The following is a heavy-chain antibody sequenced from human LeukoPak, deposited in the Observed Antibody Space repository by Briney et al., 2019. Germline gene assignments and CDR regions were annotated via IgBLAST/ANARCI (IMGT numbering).Heavy chain of an antibody. CDR2: IKEDGSEK. Sequence: PGGSLRLSCEVSGFTFSLYWMSWVRQAPGKGLEWVANIKEDGSEKYYVDSVKGRFTISRDNAKNSLYLQMNSLRAEDTAVYYCARAEYCSSTSCYTGAFDIWGQGTMVTVSS. CDR1: GFTFSLYW. CDR3: ARAEYCSSTSCYTGAFDI. J-gene: IGHJ3*02. V-gene: IGHV3-7*01. D-gene: IGHD2-2*02.